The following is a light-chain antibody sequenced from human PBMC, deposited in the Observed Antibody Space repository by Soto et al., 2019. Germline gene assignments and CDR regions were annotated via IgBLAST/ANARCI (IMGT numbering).Light chain of an antibody. V-gene: IGKV1-5*03. J-gene: IGKJ1*01. Sequence: DIQVTQSPSTLSGSVGDRVTITCRASQTISSWLAWYQQKPGEAPKLLIYKASTLKSGVPSRFSGSGSGTEFTLTISSLQPDDFATYYCQQYNSYQWTFGQGTKVDIK. CDR3: QQYNSYQWT. CDR1: QTISSW. CDR2: KAS.